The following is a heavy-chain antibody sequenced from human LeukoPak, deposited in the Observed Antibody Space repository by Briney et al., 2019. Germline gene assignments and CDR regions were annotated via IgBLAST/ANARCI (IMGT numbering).Heavy chain of an antibody. D-gene: IGHD1/OR15-1a*01. CDR2: ISAYSGNT. CDR1: GYSFSTNG. J-gene: IGHJ6*04. V-gene: IGHV1-18*04. Sequence: GSVKVSCRASGYSFSTNGINWVRQAPGLGLDWVGWISAYSGNTKYAQKFQGRNSKTTDTSTNTAYMELGSLTSDDTAVYYWGRAANNWNNFMDVGGIGTTVTVA. CDR3: GRAANNWNNFMDV.